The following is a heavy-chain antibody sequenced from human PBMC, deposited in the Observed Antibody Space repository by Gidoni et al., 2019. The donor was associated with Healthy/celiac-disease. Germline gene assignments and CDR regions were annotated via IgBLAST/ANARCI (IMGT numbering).Heavy chain of an antibody. CDR2: ISAYNGNT. V-gene: IGHV1-18*01. CDR3: ARDTLGYCSSTSCRGSWFDP. Sequence: QVQLVQSGAEVKKPGASVKVSCKASGYTFTSYGISWVRQAPGQGLEWMGWISAYNGNTNYAQKLQGRVTMTTDTSTSTAYMELRSLRSDDTAVYYCARDTLGYCSSTSCRGSWFDPWGQGTLVTVSS. D-gene: IGHD2-2*01. CDR1: GYTFTSYG. J-gene: IGHJ5*02.